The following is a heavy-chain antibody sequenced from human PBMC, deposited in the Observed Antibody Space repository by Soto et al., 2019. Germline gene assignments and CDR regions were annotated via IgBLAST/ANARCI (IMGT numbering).Heavy chain of an antibody. CDR2: IYRTGST. D-gene: IGHD3-16*02. Sequence: PSETLSLTCAVSGGSFTSNNWWTWVRQPPGQGLEWIGEIYRTGSTNYNPSLKSRVTISLDKSENQFSLKLSSVTAADTAVYYCASLKTMITFGGVIATDFDYWGQGTLVTVSS. V-gene: IGHV4-4*02. CDR1: GGSFTSNNW. J-gene: IGHJ4*02. CDR3: ASLKTMITFGGVIATDFDY.